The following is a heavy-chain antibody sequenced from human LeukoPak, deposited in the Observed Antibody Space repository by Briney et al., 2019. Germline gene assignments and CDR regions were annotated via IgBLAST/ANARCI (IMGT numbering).Heavy chain of an antibody. Sequence: GGSLRLSCAASGFTLSNSWMHWVRQAPGKGLEWVSRISTYGRGTNYADSVQGRFTISRDNAKNTLYLQMNSLRAEDTAVYYCAREGDSYYAFDIWGQGTMVTVSS. J-gene: IGHJ3*02. V-gene: IGHV3-74*01. D-gene: IGHD1-26*01. CDR3: AREGDSYYAFDI. CDR2: ISTYGRGT. CDR1: GFTLSNSW.